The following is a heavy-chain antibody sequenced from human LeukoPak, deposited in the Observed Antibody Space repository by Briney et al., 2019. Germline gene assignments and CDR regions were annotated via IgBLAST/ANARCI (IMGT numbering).Heavy chain of an antibody. J-gene: IGHJ4*02. CDR1: GFTFSDYY. CDR3: AREEGGYDSFFDY. V-gene: IGHV3-66*01. D-gene: IGHD5-12*01. CDR2: IYSGGST. Sequence: GGSLRLSCAASGFTFSDYYMSWIRQAPGKGLEWVSVIYSGGSTYYADSVKGRFTISRDNSKNTLYLQMNSLRAEDTAVYYCAREEGGYDSFFDYWGQGTLVTVSS.